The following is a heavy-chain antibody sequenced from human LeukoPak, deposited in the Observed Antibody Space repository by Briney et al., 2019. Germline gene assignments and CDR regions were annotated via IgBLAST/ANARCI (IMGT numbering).Heavy chain of an antibody. V-gene: IGHV4-34*01. CDR2: INHSGST. Sequence: PPETLSLTCAVYGGSFSGYYWSWIRQPPGKGLEWIGEINHSGSTNYNPSLKSRVTISVDTSKNQFSLKLSSVTAADTAVYYCARARRLLLAVLDYWGRGTLVTVSS. CDR3: ARARRLLLAVLDY. CDR1: GGSFSGYY. J-gene: IGHJ4*02. D-gene: IGHD3-22*01.